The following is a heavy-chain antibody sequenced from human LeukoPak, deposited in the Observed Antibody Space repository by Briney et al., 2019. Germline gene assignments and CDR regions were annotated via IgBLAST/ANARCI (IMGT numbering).Heavy chain of an antibody. J-gene: IGHJ4*02. V-gene: IGHV3-48*01. CDR1: GFTFSSYS. CDR2: ISSSSNTI. D-gene: IGHD5-18*01. Sequence: GGSLRLSCAASGFTFSSYSMNWVRQAPGKGLEWVAYISSSSNTIDSADSVKGRFTISRDNAKNSLYLQMNSLRAEDTAVYYCARARGYSYGYSDYWGQGTLVTVPS. CDR3: ARARGYSYGYSDY.